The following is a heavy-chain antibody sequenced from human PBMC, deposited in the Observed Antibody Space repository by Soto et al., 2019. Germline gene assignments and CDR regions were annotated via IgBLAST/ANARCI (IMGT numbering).Heavy chain of an antibody. CDR1: GGSISSYY. CDR3: ARHVVPLATRVYYYYYMDV. J-gene: IGHJ6*03. CDR2: IYYSGST. V-gene: IGHV4-59*08. Sequence: SETLSLTCTVSGGSISSYYWSWIRQPPGKGLEWIGYIYYSGSTNYNPSLKSRVTISVDTSKNQFSLKLSSVTAADTAVYYCARHVVPLATRVYYYYYMDVWGKGTTVTVSS. D-gene: IGHD5-12*01.